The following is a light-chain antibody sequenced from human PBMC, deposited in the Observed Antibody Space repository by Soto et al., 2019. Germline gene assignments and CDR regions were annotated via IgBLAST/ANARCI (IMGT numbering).Light chain of an antibody. CDR1: SSDIGDYNY. V-gene: IGLV2-14*03. CDR2: DVT. Sequence: QSALTQPASVSGSPGQSITISCTGTSSDIGDYNYVSWYQQHPGKAPKLIIYDVTSRPSGVSNRFSGSKSGNTASLTISGLQPEDEADYYCRSYTASSTVLFGGGTKPTVL. J-gene: IGLJ2*01. CDR3: RSYTASSTVL.